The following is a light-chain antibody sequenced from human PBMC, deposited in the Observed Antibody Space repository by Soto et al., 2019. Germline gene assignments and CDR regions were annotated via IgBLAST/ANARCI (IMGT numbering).Light chain of an antibody. Sequence: QSALTQPGSVSGSPGQSITISCTGTSSDVGAYNYVSWYQQHPGKAPKLMIYEVTNRPSGVSTRFSGSKSGNTASLTISGLQAEDEADYYCSSFTSNRIYVFGPGTKVTVL. V-gene: IGLV2-14*01. CDR1: SSDVGAYNY. CDR3: SSFTSNRIYV. J-gene: IGLJ1*01. CDR2: EVT.